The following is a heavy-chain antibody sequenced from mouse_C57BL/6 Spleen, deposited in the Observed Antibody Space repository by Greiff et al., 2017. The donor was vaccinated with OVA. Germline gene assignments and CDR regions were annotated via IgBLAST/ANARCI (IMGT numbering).Heavy chain of an antibody. J-gene: IGHJ4*01. Sequence: EVHLVESGGGLVKPGGSLKLSCAASGFTFSDYGMHWVRQAPEKGLEWVAYISSGSSTIYYAATVKGRFTISRDNAKNTLFLQMTSLRSEDTAMYYCARGLFYYGNYAMDYWGQGTSVTVSS. CDR1: GFTFSDYG. V-gene: IGHV5-17*01. CDR3: ARGLFYYGNYAMDY. CDR2: ISSGSSTI. D-gene: IGHD2-1*01.